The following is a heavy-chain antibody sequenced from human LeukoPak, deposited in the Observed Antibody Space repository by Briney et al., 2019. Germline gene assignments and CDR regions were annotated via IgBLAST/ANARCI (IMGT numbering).Heavy chain of an antibody. CDR3: AKGRCISSYCDMDV. J-gene: IGHJ6*02. CDR1: GFTFSSYA. D-gene: IGHD2-8*01. V-gene: IGHV3-23*01. CDR2: ISGSGGST. Sequence: GGSLRLSCAPSGFTFSSYAMSWVRQAPGKGLEWVSGISGSGGSTYYADSVKGRFTISRDNSKNTLYLQMNNLRAEDTAVYYCAKGRCISSYCDMDVWGLGTTVTVSS.